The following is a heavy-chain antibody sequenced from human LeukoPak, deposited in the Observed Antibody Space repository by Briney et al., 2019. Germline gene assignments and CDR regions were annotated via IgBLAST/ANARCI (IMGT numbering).Heavy chain of an antibody. J-gene: IGHJ4*02. CDR1: GYTFTGYY. V-gene: IGHV1-2*02. Sequence: ASVKVSCKASGYTFTGYYMHWVRQAPGQGLEWMGWINPNSGGTNYAQKLQGRVTMTTDTSTSTAYMELRSLRSDDTAVYYCARDQVRYCSSTSCHPFDYWGQGTLVTVSS. CDR3: ARDQVRYCSSTSCHPFDY. D-gene: IGHD2-2*01. CDR2: INPNSGGT.